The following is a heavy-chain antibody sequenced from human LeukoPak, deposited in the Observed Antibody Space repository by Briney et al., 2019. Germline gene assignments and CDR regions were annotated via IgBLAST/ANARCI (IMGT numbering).Heavy chain of an antibody. D-gene: IGHD6-19*01. Sequence: PGGSLRLSCAASGFTFSSYEMNWVRQAPGKGLEWVSYISSGSTIYDADSVKGRFTISGDNAKNSLYLQMSSLRAEDTAVYYCARESIAVAGAPFDYWGQGTLVTVSS. J-gene: IGHJ4*02. CDR1: GFTFSSYE. CDR2: ISSGSTI. V-gene: IGHV3-48*03. CDR3: ARESIAVAGAPFDY.